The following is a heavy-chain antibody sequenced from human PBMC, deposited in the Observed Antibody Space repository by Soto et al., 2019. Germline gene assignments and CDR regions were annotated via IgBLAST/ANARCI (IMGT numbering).Heavy chain of an antibody. J-gene: IGHJ6*02. Sequence: GESLKISCAASGFTFSSYGMHWVRQAPGKGLEWVAVISYDGSNKYYADSVKGRFTISRDNSKNTLYLQMNSLRAEDTAVYYCAKPPGDSSAGYYYYGMDVWGQGTTVTVSS. D-gene: IGHD6-25*01. V-gene: IGHV3-30*18. CDR1: GFTFSSYG. CDR2: ISYDGSNK. CDR3: AKPPGDSSAGYYYYGMDV.